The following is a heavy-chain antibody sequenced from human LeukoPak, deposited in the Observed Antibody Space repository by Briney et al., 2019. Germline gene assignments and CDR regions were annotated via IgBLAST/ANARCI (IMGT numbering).Heavy chain of an antibody. J-gene: IGHJ4*02. Sequence: GGSLRLSCAASGFSFNIYWMHWVRQAPGKGLVWVSRIKNDGSSTSYADSVKGRFTISRDNAKNTLYLQMNSLRAEDTAVYYCAKVVRSPHVRGYSYGSMADYWGQGTLVTVSS. CDR1: GFSFNIYW. CDR3: AKVVRSPHVRGYSYGSMADY. V-gene: IGHV3-74*01. CDR2: IKNDGSST. D-gene: IGHD5-18*01.